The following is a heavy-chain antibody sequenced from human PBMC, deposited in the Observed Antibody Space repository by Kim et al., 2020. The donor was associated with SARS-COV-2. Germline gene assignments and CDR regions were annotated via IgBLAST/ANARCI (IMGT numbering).Heavy chain of an antibody. CDR1: GGSFSGYY. CDR2: INHSGST. Sequence: SETLSLTCAVYGGSFSGYYWSWIRQPPGKGLEWIGEINHSGSTNYNPSLKSRVTISVDTSKNQFSLKLSSVTAADTAVYYCAREADTAMGGFDYWGQGTLVTVSS. V-gene: IGHV4-34*01. J-gene: IGHJ4*02. D-gene: IGHD5-18*01. CDR3: AREADTAMGGFDY.